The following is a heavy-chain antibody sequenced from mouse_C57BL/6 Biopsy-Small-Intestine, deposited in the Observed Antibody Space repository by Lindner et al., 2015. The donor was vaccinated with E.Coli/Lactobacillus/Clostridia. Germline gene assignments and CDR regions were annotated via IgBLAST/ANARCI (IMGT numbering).Heavy chain of an antibody. CDR2: IRSKSSNYAT. CDR1: GFTFNTYA. J-gene: IGHJ1*03. Sequence: VQLQESGGGLVQPKGSLKLSCAASGFTFNTYAVHWVRQAPGKGLEWVARIRSKSSNYATYYGDSVKDRSTISRDDSQSMLYLQMNNLKTEDTAMYYCVRDRWDGGYWYFDVWDTGTAVTVSS. V-gene: IGHV10-3*01. CDR3: VRDRWDGGYWYFDV. D-gene: IGHD4-1*01.